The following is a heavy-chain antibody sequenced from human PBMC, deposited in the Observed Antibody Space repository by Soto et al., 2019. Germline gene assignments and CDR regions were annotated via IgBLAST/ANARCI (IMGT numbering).Heavy chain of an antibody. V-gene: IGHV3-43D*04. CDR1: GFTFEDYA. Sequence: GSLRLSCSASGFTFEDYAMHWGRQAPGKGLEWVSLISWDGGSTYYADSVKGRFTISRDNSKNSLYLQMNSMRAEDTALYYCAKDSGSRMVLRAAIDDYNRTYGMDVWGQGTTVTVSS. D-gene: IGHD2-2*01. CDR2: ISWDGGST. CDR3: AKDSGSRMVLRAAIDDYNRTYGMDV. J-gene: IGHJ6*02.